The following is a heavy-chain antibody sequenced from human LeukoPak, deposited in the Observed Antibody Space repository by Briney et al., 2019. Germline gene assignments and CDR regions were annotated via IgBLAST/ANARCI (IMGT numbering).Heavy chain of an antibody. CDR2: MYDSGST. D-gene: IGHD3-22*01. V-gene: IGHV4-59*08. Sequence: SETLSLTCTVSGGSFSSYYWSWIRQPPGKGLELIGYMYDSGSTNYNPSLKSRVTISVDTSKNQFSLKLSSVTAADTAVYYCATYLRAMMALDYWGQGTLVTVSS. CDR3: ATYLRAMMALDY. J-gene: IGHJ4*02. CDR1: GGSFSSYY.